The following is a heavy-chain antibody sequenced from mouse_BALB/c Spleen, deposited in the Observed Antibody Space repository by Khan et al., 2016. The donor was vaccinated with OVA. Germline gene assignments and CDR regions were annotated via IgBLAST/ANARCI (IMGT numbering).Heavy chain of an antibody. J-gene: IGHJ4*01. Sequence: QIQLVQSGPELKKPGETVRISCKASGYTFTTAGIQWVQKMPGKGLKWIGWINTHSGVPKYAEDFKGRFAFSLEISVNTAYLQITNLKHEDTATYYDTSRGAAYKVSDGGAMEYWGQGTSVTVSS. CDR3: TSRGAAYKVSDGGAMEY. CDR1: GYTFTTAG. CDR2: INTHSGVP. V-gene: IGHV9-4*02. D-gene: IGHD1-3*01.